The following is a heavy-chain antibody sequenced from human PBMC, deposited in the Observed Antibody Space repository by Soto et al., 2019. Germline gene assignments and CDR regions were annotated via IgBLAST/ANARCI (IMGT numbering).Heavy chain of an antibody. J-gene: IGHJ6*02. CDR3: ARGPILEMATITRYYYYGMDV. Sequence: ASVKVSCKASGYTFTSYDINWVRQATGQGLEWMGWMNPNSGNTGYAQKFQGRVTMTRNTSISTAYMELSSLRSEDTAVYYCARGPILEMATITRYYYYGMDVWGQGTTVTVSS. CDR1: GYTFTSYD. V-gene: IGHV1-8*01. D-gene: IGHD5-12*01. CDR2: MNPNSGNT.